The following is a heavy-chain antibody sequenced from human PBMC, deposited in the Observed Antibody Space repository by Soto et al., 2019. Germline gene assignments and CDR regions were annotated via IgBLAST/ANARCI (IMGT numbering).Heavy chain of an antibody. D-gene: IGHD1-7*01. CDR3: AKDRRAGGNYGFYSDF. V-gene: IGHV3-23*01. CDR1: GFTFSSYG. CDR2: SSATGAGT. J-gene: IGHJ4*02. Sequence: GGSLRLSCAASGFTFSSYGMTWVRQAPGKGLEWVSFSSATGAGTYYADSVKGRFTISRDNSKNTLYLQMTRLRADDTAVYYCAKDRRAGGNYGFYSDFWCQGALVTVSS.